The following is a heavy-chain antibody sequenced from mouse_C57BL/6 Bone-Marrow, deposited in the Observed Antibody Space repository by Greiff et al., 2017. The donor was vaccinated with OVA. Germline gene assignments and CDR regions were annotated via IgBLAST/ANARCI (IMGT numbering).Heavy chain of an antibody. CDR1: GFSLTSYG. Sequence: QVQLKQSGPGLVQPSQSLSITCTVSGFSLTSYGVHWVRQSPGKGREWLGVIWRGGSTDYNAAFMSRLSITKDNSKSQVFFKMNSLQADDTAIYYCAKKRGKYRGLPWFAYWGQGTLVTVSA. CDR2: IWRGGST. J-gene: IGHJ3*01. V-gene: IGHV2-5*01. D-gene: IGHD2-14*01. CDR3: AKKRGKYRGLPWFAY.